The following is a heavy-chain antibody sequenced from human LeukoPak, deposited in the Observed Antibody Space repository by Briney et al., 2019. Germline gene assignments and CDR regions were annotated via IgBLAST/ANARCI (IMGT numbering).Heavy chain of an antibody. CDR2: INPNSGGT. CDR1: GYTFTGYY. CDR3: TSESNLRLGELSSLDC. V-gene: IGHV1-2*04. J-gene: IGHJ4*02. D-gene: IGHD3-16*02. Sequence: ASVKVSCKASGYTFTGYYMHWVRQAHGQGLEWMGWINPNSGGTNYAQKFRGWVTMTRDTSISTAYIELSRLRDDDTTAYYCTSESNLRLGELSSLDCWGQGTLVTVSS.